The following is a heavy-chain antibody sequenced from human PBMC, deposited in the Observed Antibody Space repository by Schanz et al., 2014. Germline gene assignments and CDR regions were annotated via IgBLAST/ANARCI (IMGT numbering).Heavy chain of an antibody. Sequence: QVHLVQSGAEVKKPGSSVKVSCKASGGTFSSDTFSWVRQAPGQGLEWMGRIVPIAGITNYAQRFQGRVTMTADKSSDTAYMELSSLRSDDTAVYYCARDRRRYCSTASCLHDNWFDPWGQGTLVTVSS. CDR2: IVPIAGIT. CDR3: ARDRRRYCSTASCLHDNWFDP. J-gene: IGHJ5*02. D-gene: IGHD2-2*01. V-gene: IGHV1-69*08. CDR1: GGTFSSDT.